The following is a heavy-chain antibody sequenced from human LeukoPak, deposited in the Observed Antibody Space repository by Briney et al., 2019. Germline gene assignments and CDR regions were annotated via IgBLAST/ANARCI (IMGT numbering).Heavy chain of an antibody. CDR2: IIPIFGTA. V-gene: IGHV1-69*05. D-gene: IGHD6-13*01. Sequence: GASVKVSCKASGGTFSSYAISWVRQAPGQGLEWMGGIIPIFGTANYAQKFQGRVTITTDESTSTAYMELSSLRSEDTAVYYCAKDTQYSSSWLFDYWGQGTLVTVSS. CDR3: AKDTQYSSSWLFDY. CDR1: GGTFSSYA. J-gene: IGHJ4*02.